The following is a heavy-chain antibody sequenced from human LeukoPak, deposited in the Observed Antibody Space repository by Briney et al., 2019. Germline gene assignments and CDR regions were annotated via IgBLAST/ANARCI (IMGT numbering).Heavy chain of an antibody. J-gene: IGHJ6*02. CDR3: ARHGPLYEYFYYNMDV. CDR2: IYYSGST. V-gene: IGHV4-59*08. D-gene: IGHD5/OR15-5a*01. Sequence: PSETLSLTCTVSGGSISSYYWSWIRQPPGKGLEWIGYIYYSGSTDYNPSLKSRVTISVDTPKNPFSLKLISVTAADTAVYYCARHGPLYEYFYYNMDVWGQGTTVTVSS. CDR1: GGSISSYY.